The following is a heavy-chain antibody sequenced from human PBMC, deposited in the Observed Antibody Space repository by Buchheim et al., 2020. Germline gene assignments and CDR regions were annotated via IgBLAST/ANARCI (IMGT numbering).Heavy chain of an antibody. Sequence: QVQLVESGGGLVKPGGSLRLSCAASGFTFSDYYMSWIRQAPGKGLEWVSYISISGSTIYYADSVKGRFTISRGNAKNSLGLQMKSLRAEDTAVYYCAGDSVVVVAAFYYYYGMDVWGQGTT. CDR3: AGDSVVVVAAFYYYYGMDV. V-gene: IGHV3-11*01. J-gene: IGHJ6*02. CDR1: GFTFSDYY. CDR2: ISISGSTI. D-gene: IGHD2-15*01.